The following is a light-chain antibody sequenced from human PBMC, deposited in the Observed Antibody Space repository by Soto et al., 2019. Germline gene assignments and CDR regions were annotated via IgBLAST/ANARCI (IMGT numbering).Light chain of an antibody. V-gene: IGLV1-40*01. J-gene: IGLJ2*01. Sequence: QSVLTQAPSVSGAPGQRVTISCTGSSSNIGAGYDVHWYQQLPGTAPKLLIYGNSNRPSGVPDRFSGSKSGTSASLAITGLQAEDEADYYCLSYGSSHVVFGGGTKVTVL. CDR1: SSNIGAGYD. CDR2: GNS. CDR3: LSYGSSHVV.